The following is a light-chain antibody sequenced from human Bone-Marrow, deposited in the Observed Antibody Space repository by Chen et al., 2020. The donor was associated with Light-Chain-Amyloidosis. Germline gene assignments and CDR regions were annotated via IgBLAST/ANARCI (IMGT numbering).Light chain of an antibody. J-gene: IGLJ3*02. CDR3: QVWDRRSDRPV. CDR2: DDS. V-gene: IGLV3-21*02. CDR1: NIGSTS. Sequence: SYVRTQPSSVSVAPGQTATIACGGNNIGSTSVHWYQQTPGQAPLLVVYDDSDRPSGIPERLSGSNSGNTATLTISRVEAGDEADYYCQVWDRRSDRPVFGGGPKLTVL.